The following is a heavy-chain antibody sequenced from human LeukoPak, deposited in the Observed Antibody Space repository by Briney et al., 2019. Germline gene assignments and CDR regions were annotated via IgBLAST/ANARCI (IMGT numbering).Heavy chain of an antibody. V-gene: IGHV4-61*08. CDR1: GGSISSGGYY. D-gene: IGHD6-19*01. J-gene: IGHJ4*02. CDR2: IYYSGST. CDR3: ARGGGVAGTPYNPYDY. Sequence: SETLSLTCTVSGGSISSGGYYWSWIRQHPGKGLEWIGYIYYSGSTYYNPSLKSRVTISVDTSKNQFSLRLSSVTAADTAVYYCARGGGVAGTPYNPYDYWGQGTLVTVSS.